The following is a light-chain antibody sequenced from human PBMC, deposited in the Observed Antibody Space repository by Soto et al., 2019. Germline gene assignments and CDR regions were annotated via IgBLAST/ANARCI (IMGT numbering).Light chain of an antibody. CDR1: QSITSW. V-gene: IGKV1-5*01. J-gene: IGKJ1*01. Sequence: DIQMTQSPSTLSASVGDRVTITCRASQSITSWLAWYQQKPGKVPNLLISDASSLQSGVPSRFSGSGSGTEFTLIITSLQPDDVATYYCQQYDTYSAFGQGTKVEIE. CDR3: QQYDTYSA. CDR2: DAS.